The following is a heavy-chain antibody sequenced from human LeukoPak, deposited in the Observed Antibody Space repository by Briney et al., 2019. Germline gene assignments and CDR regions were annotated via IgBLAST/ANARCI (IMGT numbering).Heavy chain of an antibody. J-gene: IGHJ5*02. CDR3: ARGQTGTTP. CDR2: IYHSGST. V-gene: IGHV4-30-2*01. Sequence: SETLSLTCTVSGGSISSGGYYWSWIRQPPGKGLEWIGYIYHSGSTYYNPSLKSRVTISVDRSKNQFSLKLSSVTAADTAVYYCARGQTGTTPWGQGTLVTVSS. CDR1: GGSISSGGYY. D-gene: IGHD1-7*01.